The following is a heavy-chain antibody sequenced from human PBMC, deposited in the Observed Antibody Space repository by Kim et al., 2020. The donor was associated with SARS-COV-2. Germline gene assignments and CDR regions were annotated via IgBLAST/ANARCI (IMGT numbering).Heavy chain of an antibody. CDR1: GGSISSSSYY. J-gene: IGHJ4*02. V-gene: IGHV4-39*01. CDR2: IYYSGST. Sequence: SETLSLTCTVSGGSISSSSYYWGWIRQPPGKGLEWIGSIYYSGSTYYNPSLKSRVTISVDTSKNQFSLKLSSVTAADTAVYYCARHIQGQYQLLNWGQGTLVTVSS. CDR3: ARHIQGQYQLLN. D-gene: IGHD2-2*01.